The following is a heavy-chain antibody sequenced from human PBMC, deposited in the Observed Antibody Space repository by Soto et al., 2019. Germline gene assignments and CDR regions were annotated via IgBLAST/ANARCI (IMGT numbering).Heavy chain of an antibody. CDR2: IYYSGST. D-gene: IGHD6-19*01. V-gene: IGHV4-39*01. CDR1: GGSISSSSYY. J-gene: IGHJ1*01. CDR3: GIAVAGEYFQH. Sequence: QLQLQESGPGLVKPSETLSLTCTVSGGSISSSSYYWGWIRQPPGKGLEWIGSIYYSGSTYYNPSLTSRVTISVDTSKNQFSLKLSSVTAADTAVYYCGIAVAGEYFQHWGQGTLVTVSS.